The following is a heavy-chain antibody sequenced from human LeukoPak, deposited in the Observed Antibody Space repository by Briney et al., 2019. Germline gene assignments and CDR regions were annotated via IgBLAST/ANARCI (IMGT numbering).Heavy chain of an antibody. V-gene: IGHV3-48*04. Sequence: AGGSLRLCCAASGFTFSSYSMTRVRQAPGKGLEWVSYISSSSSTIYYADSVKGRFTISRDNAKNSLYLQMNSLRAEDTAVYYCARDYYDSSGYSVAFDYWGQGTLVTVSS. J-gene: IGHJ4*02. CDR1: GFTFSSYS. D-gene: IGHD3-22*01. CDR2: ISSSSSTI. CDR3: ARDYYDSSGYSVAFDY.